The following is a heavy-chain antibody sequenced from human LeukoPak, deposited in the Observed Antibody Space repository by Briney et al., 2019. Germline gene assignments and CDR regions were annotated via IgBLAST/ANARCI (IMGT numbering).Heavy chain of an antibody. J-gene: IGHJ5*02. CDR2: ISGSGGST. Sequence: WGSLRLSCAASGFTFNSYAMSWVRQAPGKGLEWVSAISGSGGSTYYADSVKGRFTISRDNSKNTLYLQMNSLRAEDTAVYYCAKAKLGTDVRFDPWGQGTLVTVSS. CDR1: GFTFNSYA. D-gene: IGHD7-27*01. V-gene: IGHV3-23*01. CDR3: AKAKLGTDVRFDP.